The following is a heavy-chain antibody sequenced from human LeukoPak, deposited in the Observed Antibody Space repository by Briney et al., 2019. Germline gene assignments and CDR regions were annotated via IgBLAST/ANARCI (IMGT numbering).Heavy chain of an antibody. CDR1: GGSFSGYY. J-gene: IGHJ6*02. D-gene: IGHD2-2*01. CDR2: INHSGST. Sequence: SETLSLTCAVYGGSFSGYYWSWIRQPPGKGLEWIGEINHSGSTNYNPSLKSRVTISVDTSKNQFSLKLSSVTAADTAVYYCARGRPKGYCSSTSCYATGYYGMDVWGQGTTVTVSS. CDR3: ARGRPKGYCSSTSCYATGYYGMDV. V-gene: IGHV4-34*01.